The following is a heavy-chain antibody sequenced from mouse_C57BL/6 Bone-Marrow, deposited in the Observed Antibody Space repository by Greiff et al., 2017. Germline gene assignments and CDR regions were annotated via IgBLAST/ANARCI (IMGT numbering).Heavy chain of an antibody. J-gene: IGHJ3*01. Sequence: EVMLVESGEGLVKPGGSLKLSCAASGFTFSSYAMSWVRQTPGTRLEWVAYISSGGDSIYYADTVKGRFTISRDNARNTLYQQMSSLKSEDTAMYYCTRVDYYGSSSLFANWGQGTLVTVSA. CDR3: TRVDYYGSSSLFAN. D-gene: IGHD1-1*01. V-gene: IGHV5-9-1*02. CDR2: ISSGGDSI. CDR1: GFTFSSYA.